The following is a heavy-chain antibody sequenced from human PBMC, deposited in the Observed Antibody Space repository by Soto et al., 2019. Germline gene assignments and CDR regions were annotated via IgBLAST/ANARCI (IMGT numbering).Heavy chain of an antibody. CDR3: ARSRFLEWLSPDFDY. V-gene: IGHV1-18*01. D-gene: IGHD3-3*01. Sequence: ASVKVSCKASGYTFTSYGISWVRQAPGQGLEWMGWISAYNGNTNYAQKLQGRVTMTRDTSTSTVYMELSSLRSEDTAVYYCARSRFLEWLSPDFDYWGQGTLVTVSS. J-gene: IGHJ4*02. CDR1: GYTFTSYG. CDR2: ISAYNGNT.